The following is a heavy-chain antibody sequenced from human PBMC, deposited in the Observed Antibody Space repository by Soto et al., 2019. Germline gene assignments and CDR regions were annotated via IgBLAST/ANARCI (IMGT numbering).Heavy chain of an antibody. D-gene: IGHD4-17*01. CDR2: TYHSGNP. J-gene: IGHJ5*02. Sequence: QLQLQESGSRLVKSSETLSLTCAVSGDTISTGGYSWAWIRQPPGKPLEWIGHTYHSGNPNYNPYLKSRVIISVDRSKYQFSLKLSSVTAAYTAVYYCARETYVDYVGYFDPWGQGTLVTVSS. CDR1: GDTISTGGYS. CDR3: ARETYVDYVGYFDP. V-gene: IGHV4-30-2*01.